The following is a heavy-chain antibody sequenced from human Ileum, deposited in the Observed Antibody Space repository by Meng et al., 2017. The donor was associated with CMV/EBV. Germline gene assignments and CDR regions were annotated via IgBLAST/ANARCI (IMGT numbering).Heavy chain of an antibody. CDR2: IRSKANSYAT. J-gene: IGHJ6*02. V-gene: IGHV3-73*01. CDR1: GFTFSGSA. D-gene: IGHD2-2*02. CDR3: TSPVPAAISSVVHYGMDV. Sequence: GGSLRLSCAASGFTFSGSAMHWVRQASGKGLEWVGRIRSKANSYATAYAASVKGRFTISRDDSKNTAYLQMNSLKTEDTAVYYCTSPVPAAISSVVHYGMDVWGQGTTVTVSS.